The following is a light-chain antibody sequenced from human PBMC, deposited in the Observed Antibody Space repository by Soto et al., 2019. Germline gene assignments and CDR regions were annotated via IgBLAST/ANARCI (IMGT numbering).Light chain of an antibody. V-gene: IGKV3-15*01. Sequence: EIVMTQSPATLSVSPGERATLSFRASQSVSSNLALYHQKPGKAPRLLIYGASARASGIPARFSGSGYGTEFTLTLSSLQSEDFAVYYCRQHHHWPLTFGGGNKVDIK. CDR1: QSVSSN. CDR2: GAS. CDR3: RQHHHWPLT. J-gene: IGKJ4*01.